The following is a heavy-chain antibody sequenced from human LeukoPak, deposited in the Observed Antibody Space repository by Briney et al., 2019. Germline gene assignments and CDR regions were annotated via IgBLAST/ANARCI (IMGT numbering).Heavy chain of an antibody. CDR3: ARQGTAMAPHFDY. V-gene: IGHV4-61*05. CDR1: GGSISSSSYY. J-gene: IGHJ4*02. D-gene: IGHD5-18*01. CDR2: IYYSGST. Sequence: SETLSLTCTVSGGSISSSSYYWGWIRQPPGKGLEWIGYIYYSGSTNYNPSLKSRVTISVDTSKNQFSLKLSSVTAADTAVYYCARQGTAMAPHFDYWGQGTLVTVSS.